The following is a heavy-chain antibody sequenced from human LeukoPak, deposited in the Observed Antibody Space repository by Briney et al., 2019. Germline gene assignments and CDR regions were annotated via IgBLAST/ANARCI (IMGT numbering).Heavy chain of an antibody. J-gene: IGHJ6*02. CDR1: GGSFSGYY. Sequence: SETLSLTCAVYGGSFSGYYWSWIRQPPGKGLEWIGEINHSGSTYYNPSLKSRVTISVDTSKNQFSLKLSSVTAADTAVYYCARRNDFWRNGMDVWGQGTTVTVSS. CDR3: ARRNDFWRNGMDV. V-gene: IGHV4-34*01. D-gene: IGHD3-3*01. CDR2: INHSGST.